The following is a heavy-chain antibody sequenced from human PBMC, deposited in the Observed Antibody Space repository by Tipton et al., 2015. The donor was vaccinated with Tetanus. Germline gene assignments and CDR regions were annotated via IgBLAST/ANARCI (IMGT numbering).Heavy chain of an antibody. CDR1: GVSIRNGGYS. V-gene: IGHV4-30-2*01. Sequence: TLSLTCAVSGVSIRNGGYSWNWIRQPAGKGLEWIGYTYHTGGTYYNPSLKSRVTISADRSSDQFSLRLTSVTAADTAIYYCVRAPYNSPGKYYFDYWGQGTLVTVSS. CDR2: TYHTGGT. CDR3: VRAPYNSPGKYYFDY. D-gene: IGHD1-1*01. J-gene: IGHJ4*02.